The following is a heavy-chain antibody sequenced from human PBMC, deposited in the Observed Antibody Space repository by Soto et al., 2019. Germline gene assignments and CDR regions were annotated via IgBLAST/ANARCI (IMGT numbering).Heavy chain of an antibody. CDR2: ISGSGGIT. CDR3: AKGALATVTTPFDY. Sequence: GGSLRLSCAASGFTFSSYAMSWVRLAPGKGLEWVSGISGSGGITYYADSVKGRFTISRDNSKNTLYLQMNSLRAEDTAVYYCAKGALATVTTPFDYWGQGTLVTVSS. V-gene: IGHV3-23*01. CDR1: GFTFSSYA. D-gene: IGHD4-4*01. J-gene: IGHJ4*02.